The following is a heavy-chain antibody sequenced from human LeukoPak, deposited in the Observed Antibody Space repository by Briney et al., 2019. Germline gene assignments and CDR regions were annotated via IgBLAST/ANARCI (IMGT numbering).Heavy chain of an antibody. CDR3: ARVADSRGYYFPKDY. CDR1: GFTFSSYW. J-gene: IGHJ4*02. Sequence: GGSLRLSCAASGFTFSSYWMSWVRQAPGMGLEWVANIKEDGSEKYYVDSVKGRFTISRDNAKSSLFLQMNSLRAEDTAVYYCARVADSRGYYFPKDYWGQGTLVTVSS. V-gene: IGHV3-7*01. D-gene: IGHD3-22*01. CDR2: IKEDGSEK.